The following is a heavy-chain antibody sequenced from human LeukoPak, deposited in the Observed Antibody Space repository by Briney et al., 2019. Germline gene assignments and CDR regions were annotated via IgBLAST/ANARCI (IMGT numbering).Heavy chain of an antibody. J-gene: IGHJ4*02. V-gene: IGHV3-30*18. CDR2: ISYDGSNK. Sequence: PGRSLRLSCAASGFTFSSYGMHWVRQAPGKGLEWVAVISYDGSNKYYADSVKGRFTISRDNSKNTLYLQMNSLRAEDTAVYYCAKTVGATSYWGQGTLVTASS. CDR1: GFTFSSYG. D-gene: IGHD1-26*01. CDR3: AKTVGATSY.